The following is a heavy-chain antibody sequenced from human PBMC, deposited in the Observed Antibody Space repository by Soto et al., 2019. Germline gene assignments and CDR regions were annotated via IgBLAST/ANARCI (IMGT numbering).Heavy chain of an antibody. CDR3: ASHTPYYYDGSGLDY. V-gene: IGHV1-69*02. CDR1: GGTFSSYT. J-gene: IGHJ4*02. D-gene: IGHD3-22*01. Sequence: QVQLVQSGAEVKKPGSSVKVSCKASGGTFSSYTISWVRQAPGQGLEWMGRIIPILGIANYAQKFQGRVTITADKSTSTAYMELSSLRSEDTAVYYCASHTPYYYDGSGLDYWGQGTLVTVSS. CDR2: IIPILGIA.